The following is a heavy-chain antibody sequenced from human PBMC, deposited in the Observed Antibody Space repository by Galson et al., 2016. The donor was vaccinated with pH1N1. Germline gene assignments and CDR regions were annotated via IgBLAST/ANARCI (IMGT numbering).Heavy chain of an antibody. CDR2: IKPDGSEI. Sequence: SLRLSCAASGFIFSTYWMNWVRQAPGGGLEWVANIKPDGSEIYYVDSVRGRFTISRDNAKKSVFLQMNGLRADDTAVYYCAAGRDGAGFDSWGQGTLVTVSS. D-gene: IGHD3-10*01. V-gene: IGHV3-7*01. CDR3: AAGRDGAGFDS. J-gene: IGHJ4*02. CDR1: GFIFSTYW.